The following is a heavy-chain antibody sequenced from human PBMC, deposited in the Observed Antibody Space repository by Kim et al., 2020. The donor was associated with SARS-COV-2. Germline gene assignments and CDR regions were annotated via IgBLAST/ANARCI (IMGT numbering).Heavy chain of an antibody. CDR3: ARDSSPFRWYL. CDR2: ISHTGST. CDR1: GTSFRDFY. D-gene: IGHD6-13*01. Sequence: SETLSLTCTVSGTSFRDFYWGWIRQTPGEALEWIGHISHTGSTTYHPSLESRVTIALDTSRSQFSLELRSLTAADTAVYFCARDSSPFRWYLWGQGTLVTVSS. J-gene: IGHJ4*02. V-gene: IGHV4-59*01.